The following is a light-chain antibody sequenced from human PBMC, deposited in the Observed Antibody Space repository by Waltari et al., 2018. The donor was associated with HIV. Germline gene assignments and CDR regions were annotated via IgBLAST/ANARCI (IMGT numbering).Light chain of an antibody. CDR1: SSNIGNNS. CDR3: GTWDSSLSTSF. J-gene: IGLJ2*01. Sequence: QSVLTQPPSVSATPGQKVTISCSGSSSNIGNNSVSWYQQVPGTAPKLLIYDNNKRPSGIPARFSGSKAGTSATLGVTGLQTGDEADYYCGTWDSSLSTSFFGGGTKLTVL. CDR2: DNN. V-gene: IGLV1-51*01.